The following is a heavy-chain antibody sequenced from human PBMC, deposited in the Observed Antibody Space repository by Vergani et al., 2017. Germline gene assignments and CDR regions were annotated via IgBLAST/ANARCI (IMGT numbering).Heavy chain of an antibody. CDR1: GFTFNSYA. J-gene: IGHJ3*01. CDR3: AKVCGSTSCPYGGGACDF. Sequence: QLLESGGGLIQPGGSLRLSCAASGFTFNSYAMTWVRQAPGKGLEWVSGINNNGGTTYYADSVKGRFTISRDNSKNTLYLQMTDLRAEDTATYYCAKVCGSTSCPYGGGACDFCGHGTVVTVSS. D-gene: IGHD2-2*01. V-gene: IGHV3-23*01. CDR2: INNNGGTT.